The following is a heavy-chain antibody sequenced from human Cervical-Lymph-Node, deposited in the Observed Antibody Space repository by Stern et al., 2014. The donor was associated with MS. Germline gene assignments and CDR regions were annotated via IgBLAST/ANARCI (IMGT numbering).Heavy chain of an antibody. Sequence: EDQLVESGGGLVQPGGSLRLSCAASGFTFSSYWMSWVRQAPGKGLERVANIKQDGSEKRYVDSLKGRFTISRDNAKNSLYLHMNSPRAEDTAVYYCARPECTGSSCYSSWFDPWGQGTLVTVSS. V-gene: IGHV3-7*01. J-gene: IGHJ5*02. CDR1: GFTFSSYW. D-gene: IGHD2-15*01. CDR2: IKQDGSEK. CDR3: ARPECTGSSCYSSWFDP.